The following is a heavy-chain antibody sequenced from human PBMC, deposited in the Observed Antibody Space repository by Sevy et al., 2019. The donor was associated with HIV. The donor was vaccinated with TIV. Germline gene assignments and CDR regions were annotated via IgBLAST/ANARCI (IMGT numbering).Heavy chain of an antibody. CDR3: ARHRDVDDIAVAGTSSRGGRYYFDY. CDR1: GGSISSSSYY. D-gene: IGHD6-19*01. CDR2: IYYSGST. Sequence: SETLSLTCTVSGGSISSSSYYWGWIRQPPGKGLEWIGSIYYSGSTYYNPSLKSRVTISVDTSKNQFSLKLSSVTAADTAVYYCARHRDVDDIAVAGTSSRGGRYYFDYWGQGTLVTVSS. V-gene: IGHV4-39*01. J-gene: IGHJ4*02.